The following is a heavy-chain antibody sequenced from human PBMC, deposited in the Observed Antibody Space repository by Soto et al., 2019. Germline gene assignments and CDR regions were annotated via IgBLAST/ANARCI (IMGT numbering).Heavy chain of an antibody. CDR2: ISYDGSNK. CDR1: GFTFSSYG. Sequence: GGSLRLSCAASGFTFSSYGMHWVRQAPGKGLEWVAVISYDGSNKYYADSVKGRFTISRDNSKNTLYLQMNSLRAEDTAVYYCAKGSTSYGMDVWGQGTTVTVSS. CDR3: AKGSTSYGMDV. V-gene: IGHV3-30*18. J-gene: IGHJ6*02. D-gene: IGHD2-2*01.